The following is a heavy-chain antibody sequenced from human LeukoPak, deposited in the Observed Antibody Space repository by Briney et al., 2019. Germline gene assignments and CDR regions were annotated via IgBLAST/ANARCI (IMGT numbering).Heavy chain of an antibody. Sequence: PSQTLSLTCTVSGYPISSGYYWGWIRQPPGKGLEWIGTIYHSGSTYYNPSLKSRVTISVDTSKNQFSLKLNSVTAADTAVYYCARVDHAPVCFDYWGQGTLVTVSS. CDR1: GYPISSGYY. V-gene: IGHV4-38-2*02. CDR2: IYHSGST. CDR3: ARVDHAPVCFDY. D-gene: IGHD1-14*01. J-gene: IGHJ4*02.